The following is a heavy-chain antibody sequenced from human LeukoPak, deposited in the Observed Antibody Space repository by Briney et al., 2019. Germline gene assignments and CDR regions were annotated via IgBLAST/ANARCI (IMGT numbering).Heavy chain of an antibody. CDR2: IGTGGDT. D-gene: IGHD7-27*01. J-gene: IGHJ4*02. CDR1: GFIFSDYD. CDR3: ARGFLTNRGHGPTFDY. Sequence: GGSQRLSCAASGFIFSDYDMEWVRQPTGKPPEWVSHIGTGGDTYYPSPVKGRFTVSRENAKNSLYLQMSSLRVEDTAVYYCARGFLTNRGHGPTFDYWGQGILVTVSS. V-gene: IGHV3-13*01.